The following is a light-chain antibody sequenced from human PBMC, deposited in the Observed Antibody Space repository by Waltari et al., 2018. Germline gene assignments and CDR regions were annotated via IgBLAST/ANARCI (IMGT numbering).Light chain of an antibody. CDR1: SSDAGGYNY. J-gene: IGLJ2*01. Sequence: QSALTQPRSVSGSPGQAVTITCTGTSSDAGGYNYVFWYQQHPGKAPKHMIYDVSKRPSGVPDRFSGSKSGNTASLTISGLQAEDEADYYCCSYAGSYTVVFGGGTKLTIL. CDR3: CSYAGSYTVV. CDR2: DVS. V-gene: IGLV2-11*01.